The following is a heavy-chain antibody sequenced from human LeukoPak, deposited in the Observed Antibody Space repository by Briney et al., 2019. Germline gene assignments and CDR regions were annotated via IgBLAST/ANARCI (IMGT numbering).Heavy chain of an antibody. CDR3: ARDLYSSRTNDAFVI. V-gene: IGHV4-59*12. Sequence: PSETLSLTCSVSGGSMSSYYWSWIRQSPGKGLEWVGSIYYSGSTYYNPSLKSRVTISVDTSKNQFSLKLSSVTAADTAVYYCARDLYSSRTNDAFVIWGQGTMVTVSS. D-gene: IGHD6-13*01. CDR2: IYYSGST. CDR1: GGSMSSYY. J-gene: IGHJ3*02.